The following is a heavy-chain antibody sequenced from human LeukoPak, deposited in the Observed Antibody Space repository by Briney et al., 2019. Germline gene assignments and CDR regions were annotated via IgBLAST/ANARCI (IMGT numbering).Heavy chain of an antibody. V-gene: IGHV3-23*01. CDR3: AKWARGYYDSSGLFDY. J-gene: IGHJ4*02. D-gene: IGHD3-22*01. CDR1: GFTFSSYA. Sequence: GGSLRLSCAASGFTFSSYAMSWVRQAPGKGLEWVSAISGSGGSTDYADSVKGRFTISRDNSKNTLYLQMNSLGAEDTAVYYCAKWARGYYDSSGLFDYWGQGTLVTVSS. CDR2: ISGSGGST.